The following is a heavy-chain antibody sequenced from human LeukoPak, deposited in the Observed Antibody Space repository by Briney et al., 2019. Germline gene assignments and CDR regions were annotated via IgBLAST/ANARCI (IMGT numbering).Heavy chain of an antibody. Sequence: AGAALQISCQGSGCIFTRYWIGWVRELPGKGLEWVGIIYPGDSDTRYSPSFQGHVTISADKSISTAYLQWSSLKASDTAMYYCARTPPYCSSTSCYPDYWGQGTLVTVSS. CDR1: GCIFTRYW. J-gene: IGHJ4*02. CDR3: ARTPPYCSSTSCYPDY. V-gene: IGHV5-51*01. D-gene: IGHD2-2*01. CDR2: IYPGDSDT.